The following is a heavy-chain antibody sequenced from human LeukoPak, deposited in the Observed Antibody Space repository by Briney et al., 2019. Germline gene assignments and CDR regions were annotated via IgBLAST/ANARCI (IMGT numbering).Heavy chain of an antibody. CDR1: GYSFTTYY. D-gene: IGHD6-13*01. CDR2: INPTGGST. V-gene: IGHV1-46*01. J-gene: IGHJ4*02. CDR3: ALYSSTWY. Sequence: ASVKVSCKASGYSFTTYYIHWVRQAPGQGLEWMGIINPTGGSTTYAQKFQGRVTMTRDTSTSTVFMEVDSLRSEDTAVYYCALYSSTWYWGQGTLVTVSS.